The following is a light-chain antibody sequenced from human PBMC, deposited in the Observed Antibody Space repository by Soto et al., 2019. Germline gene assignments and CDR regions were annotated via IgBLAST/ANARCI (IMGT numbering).Light chain of an antibody. CDR1: QSISSW. J-gene: IGKJ4*01. V-gene: IGKV1-5*03. Sequence: DIQMTQSPSTLSASVGDRVTITCRASQSISSWLAWYQKKPGKAPNLLIYKTSSLESGVPSRFSGSGSGTEFTLTVNSLQPDEFATYWCKQYDSYSLTFGGGTKVEIK. CDR3: KQYDSYSLT. CDR2: KTS.